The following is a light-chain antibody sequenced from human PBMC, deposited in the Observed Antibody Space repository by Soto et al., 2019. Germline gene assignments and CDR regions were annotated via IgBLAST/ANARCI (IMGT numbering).Light chain of an antibody. J-gene: IGLJ2*01. CDR1: SSDVGGYNY. V-gene: IGLV2-11*01. Sequence: QSALTQPRSESGSPGQSVTISCTGTSSDVGGYNYVSWYQQHPGKAPKLMIYDVSKRPSGVPDRFSGSKSGNTASLTISGVQAEDEADYYCCSYAGSYTFGVFGGGTKLTVL. CDR3: CSYAGSYTFGV. CDR2: DVS.